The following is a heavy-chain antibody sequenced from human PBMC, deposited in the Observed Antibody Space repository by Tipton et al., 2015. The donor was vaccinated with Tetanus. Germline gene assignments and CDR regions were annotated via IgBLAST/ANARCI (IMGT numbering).Heavy chain of an antibody. CDR2: VYHGGT. V-gene: IGHV4-30-2*01. Sequence: TLSLTCVVSGGSVSGGAYTWNWIRQPPGKGLEWIGSVYHGGTIYTPSLKSRVTISVDRSRSHFSLNLTSVTAADTALYYCARGRNYGDYLDFWGQGTQVTASS. CDR3: ARGRNYGDYLDF. CDR1: GGSVSGGAYT. J-gene: IGHJ4*02. D-gene: IGHD4-17*01.